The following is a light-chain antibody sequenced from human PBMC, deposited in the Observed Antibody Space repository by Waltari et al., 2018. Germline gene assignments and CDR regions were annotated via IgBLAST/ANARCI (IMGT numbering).Light chain of an antibody. CDR1: QDINTL. CDR2: RAS. Sequence: DIHMTQSPSTLSASIGDTVTITFRAIQDINTLLAWYQQRPWKAPNRLIYRASYLESGVPSRFSGSGSGTEFTLTISSLQPDDFATYFCQQYESYWTFGQGTKVEMK. J-gene: IGKJ1*01. V-gene: IGKV1-5*03. CDR3: QQYESYWT.